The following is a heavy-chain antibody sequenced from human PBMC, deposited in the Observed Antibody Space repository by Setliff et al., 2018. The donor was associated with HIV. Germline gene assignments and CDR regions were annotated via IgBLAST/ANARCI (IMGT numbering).Heavy chain of an antibody. Sequence: ASGKVSCKASGYSFTTYGVNWVRQAPGQGLEWMGWINSYNGNTKFAQKFQGRVTMTTDTSTTTAFRELRSLKADDTGIYYCSRSGVPPYYYYGMDVWGQVTTVTVS. CDR1: GYSFTTYG. V-gene: IGHV1-18*04. CDR3: SRSGVPPYYYYGMDV. J-gene: IGHJ6*02. CDR2: INSYNGNT. D-gene: IGHD3-10*01.